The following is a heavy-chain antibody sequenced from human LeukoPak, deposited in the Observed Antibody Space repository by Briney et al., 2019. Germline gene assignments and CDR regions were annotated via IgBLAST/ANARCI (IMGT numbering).Heavy chain of an antibody. J-gene: IGHJ4*02. CDR1: GYTFTGYY. D-gene: IGHD5-18*01. V-gene: IGHV1-2*02. CDR3: ASRGPRGYSYGIGYFDY. Sequence: GASVKVSCKASGYTFTGYYIHWVRQAPGQGLEWMGWINPNSGGTNYAQKFQGRVTMTRDTSISTAYMELSRLRSDDTAVYYCASRGPRGYSYGIGYFDYWGQGTLVTVSS. CDR2: INPNSGGT.